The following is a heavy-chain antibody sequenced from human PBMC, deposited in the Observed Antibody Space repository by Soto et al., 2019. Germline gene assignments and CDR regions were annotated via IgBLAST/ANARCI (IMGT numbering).Heavy chain of an antibody. D-gene: IGHD6-6*01. V-gene: IGHV3-74*01. CDR1: GFTFSGYW. CDR3: GRDLGGRSSS. Sequence: EVQLVESGGGLFQPGGSLRLSCAASGFTFSGYWMHWVRQAPGKGLEWVSRLNEEGSTTNYAGSVRGRFTISRDNAMNTLYLQMSSLRVEDTAVYYCGRDLGGRSSSWGQGTLVTVSS. CDR2: LNEEGSTT. J-gene: IGHJ4*02.